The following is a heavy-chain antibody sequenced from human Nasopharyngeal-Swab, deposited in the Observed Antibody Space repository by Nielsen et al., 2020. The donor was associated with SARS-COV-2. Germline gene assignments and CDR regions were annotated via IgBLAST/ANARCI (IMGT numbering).Heavy chain of an antibody. V-gene: IGHV3-9*01. J-gene: IGHJ4*02. CDR1: GFTFDDYA. CDR2: ISWNSGSI. CDR3: AKDRSSSGGEVFDY. Sequence: SLKISCAASGFTFDDYAMHWVRQAPGKGLEWVSDISWNSGSIGYADSVKGRFTISRDNAKNSLYLQMNSLRAEDTALYYCAKDRSSSGGEVFDYWGQGTLVTVSS. D-gene: IGHD6-19*01.